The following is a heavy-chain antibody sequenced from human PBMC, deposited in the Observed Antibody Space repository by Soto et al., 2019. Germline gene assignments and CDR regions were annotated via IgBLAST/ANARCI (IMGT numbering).Heavy chain of an antibody. CDR3: AKDRGRYDAFDS. Sequence: QVQLVESGGGVVQPGRSLRLSCAASGFTFSSYGMHWVRQAPGKGLEWVAVISYDGSNKYYADSVKGRFTISRDNSKNTLYLQMNSLRAEDTTVYYCAKDRGRYDAFDSWGQGTMVTVSS. V-gene: IGHV3-30*18. D-gene: IGHD1-26*01. CDR1: GFTFSSYG. CDR2: ISYDGSNK. J-gene: IGHJ3*02.